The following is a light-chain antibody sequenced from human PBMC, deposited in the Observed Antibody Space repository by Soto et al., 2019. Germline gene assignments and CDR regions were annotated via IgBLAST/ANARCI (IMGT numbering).Light chain of an antibody. J-gene: IGKJ4*01. V-gene: IGKV3-11*01. CDR2: DAS. CDR1: QSVSSY. CDR3: QQRSNWQGLT. Sequence: EIVFTQSPATLSLSPGESATLSWRASQSVSSYLAWYQQKPGQAPRLIIYDASNRANGIPARFSGSGSGTDFTLTFCSLEPEDFAPYYCQQRSNWQGLTFGGGTKVDIK.